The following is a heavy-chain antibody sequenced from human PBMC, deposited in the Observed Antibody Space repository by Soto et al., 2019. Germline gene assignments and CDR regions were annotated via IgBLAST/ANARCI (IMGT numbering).Heavy chain of an antibody. CDR2: INHSGST. J-gene: IGHJ4*02. CDR1: GGSFSGYY. Sequence: QVQLQQWGAGLLKPSETLSLTCAVYGGSFSGYYWSWIRQPPGKGLEWIGEINHSGSTNYNPTLKSRVTISVDTSKTQCSLTLSSVTAADTAVYYCARGPTPTYSYDSSGYYSFAYWGQGTLVTVSS. V-gene: IGHV4-34*01. D-gene: IGHD3-22*01. CDR3: ARGPTPTYSYDSSGYYSFAY.